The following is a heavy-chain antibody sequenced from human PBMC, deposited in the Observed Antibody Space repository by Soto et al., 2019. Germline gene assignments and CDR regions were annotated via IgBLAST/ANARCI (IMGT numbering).Heavy chain of an antibody. Sequence: GGSLRLSCAASGFTFSSYEMNWVRQAPGKGLEWVSYISSSGSTIYYADSVKGRFTISRDNAKNSLYLQMNSLRAEDTAVYYCARDSYDRCGGYCYDAFDIWGQGTMVTVSS. D-gene: IGHD2-21*02. CDR2: ISSSGSTI. J-gene: IGHJ3*02. V-gene: IGHV3-48*03. CDR3: ARDSYDRCGGYCYDAFDI. CDR1: GFTFSSYE.